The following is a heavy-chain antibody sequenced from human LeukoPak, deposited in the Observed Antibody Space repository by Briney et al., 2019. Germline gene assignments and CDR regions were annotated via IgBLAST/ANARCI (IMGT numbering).Heavy chain of an antibody. D-gene: IGHD4-23*01. CDR1: GGSFSGYY. J-gene: IGHJ4*02. Sequence: SETLSLTCAVYGGSFSGYYWNWIRQPPGKGLEWIGEINHSGSTNYNPSLKSRVTISVDTSKNQFSLKLSSVTAADTAVYYCARVAVTVVTFDYWGQGTLVTVSS. CDR2: INHSGST. V-gene: IGHV4-34*01. CDR3: ARVAVTVVTFDY.